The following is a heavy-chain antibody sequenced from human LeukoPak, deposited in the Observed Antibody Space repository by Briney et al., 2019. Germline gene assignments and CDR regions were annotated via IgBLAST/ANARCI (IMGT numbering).Heavy chain of an antibody. CDR3: ARERADYDILTGYYPSFFDY. CDR1: GGSFSGYY. V-gene: IGHV4-34*01. D-gene: IGHD3-9*01. CDR2: INHSGST. Sequence: PSETLSLTCAVYGGSFSGYYWSWIRQPPGKGLEWIGEINHSGSTNYNPSLKSRVTISVDTSKNQFSLKLSSVTAADTAVYYCARERADYDILTGYYPSFFDYWGQGTLVTVSS. J-gene: IGHJ4*02.